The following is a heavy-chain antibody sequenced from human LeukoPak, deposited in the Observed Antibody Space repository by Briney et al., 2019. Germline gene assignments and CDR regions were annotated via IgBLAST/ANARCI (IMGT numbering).Heavy chain of an antibody. V-gene: IGHV5-51*01. CDR3: ARHTKRPQAGWFDP. J-gene: IGHJ5*02. CDR1: GYNFTTYW. CDR2: IYPRDSQI. D-gene: IGHD6-25*01. Sequence: GESLKISCKASGYNFTTYWIGWVRPMPGKGLEYMGIIYPRDSQIRYSPSFQGQVTISADKSISTAYLQWTSLKASDTAIYYCARHTKRPQAGWFDPWGQGTLVTVSS.